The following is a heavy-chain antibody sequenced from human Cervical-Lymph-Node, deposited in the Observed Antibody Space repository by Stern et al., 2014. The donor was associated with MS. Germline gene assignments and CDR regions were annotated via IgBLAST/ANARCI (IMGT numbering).Heavy chain of an antibody. CDR2: ISAYNGNT. CDR3: ARGLLGSENAFDI. Sequence: DQLVESGAEVKKPGASVKVSCKASGYTFASYGISWVRQAPGQGLEGRGGISAYNGNTNYAQKLQGRVTMTTDTSTSTAYMEMRSLRSDDTAVYSCARGLLGSENAFDIWGQGTMVTVSS. D-gene: IGHD2-15*01. J-gene: IGHJ3*02. CDR1: GYTFASYG. V-gene: IGHV1-18*01.